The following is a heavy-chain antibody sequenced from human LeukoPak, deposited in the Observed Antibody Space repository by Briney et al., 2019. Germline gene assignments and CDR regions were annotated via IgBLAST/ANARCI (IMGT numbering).Heavy chain of an antibody. CDR1: GGSISSSSYY. J-gene: IGHJ5*02. CDR2: IYTSGST. Sequence: SETLSLTCTVSGGSISSSSYYWSWIRQPAGKGLEWIGRIYTSGSTNYNPSLKSRVTMSVDTSKNQFSLKLRSVTAADTAVYYCARDRDWFDPWGQGTLVIVSS. CDR3: ARDRDWFDP. V-gene: IGHV4-61*02.